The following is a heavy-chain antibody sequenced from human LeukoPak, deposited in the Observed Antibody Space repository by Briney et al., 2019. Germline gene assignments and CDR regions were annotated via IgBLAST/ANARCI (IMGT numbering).Heavy chain of an antibody. V-gene: IGHV1-18*01. CDR3: ARFQGVISSVFVIYYYYGMDV. D-gene: IGHD6-6*01. CDR2: ISAYNGNT. CDR1: GYTFTSYG. Sequence: ASVKVSCKASGYTFTSYGISWVRQAPGQGLEWMGWISAYNGNTNYAQKLQGRVTMTTDTSTSTAYMELRSLRSDDTAVYYCARFQGVISSVFVIYYYYGMDVWGQGTTVTVSS. J-gene: IGHJ6*02.